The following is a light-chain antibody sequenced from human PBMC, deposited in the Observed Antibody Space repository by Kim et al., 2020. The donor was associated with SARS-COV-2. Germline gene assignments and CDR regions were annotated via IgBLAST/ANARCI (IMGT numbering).Light chain of an antibody. Sequence: SPEERATLSCRASQTINNKLVWYQHKPCQAPRLLIYDATTRATGVPARFIGSGSETDFTLTISSLQSEDFAVYYCQQSNDWPPLTFGQGTKVDIK. V-gene: IGKV3-15*01. J-gene: IGKJ1*01. CDR3: QQSNDWPPLT. CDR2: DAT. CDR1: QTINNK.